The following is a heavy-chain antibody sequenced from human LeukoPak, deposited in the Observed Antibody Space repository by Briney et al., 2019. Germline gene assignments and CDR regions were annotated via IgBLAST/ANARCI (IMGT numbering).Heavy chain of an antibody. J-gene: IGHJ4*02. CDR2: INQGGTEK. CDR3: ARDGPPAGLYFDN. Sequence: GGSLRLSCATSGFSFNTFWMNWVRQAPGKGLERVASINQGGTEKYYVDSVKGRFTISRDNAKNSLYLQMYGLTAEDTAVYYCARDGPPAGLYFDNWGQGTLVTVS. V-gene: IGHV3-7*01. D-gene: IGHD2-2*01. CDR1: GFSFNTFW.